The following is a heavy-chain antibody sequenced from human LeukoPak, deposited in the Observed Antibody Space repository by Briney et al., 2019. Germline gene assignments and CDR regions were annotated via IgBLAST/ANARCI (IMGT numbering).Heavy chain of an antibody. CDR2: IYHSGTT. CDR3: ASQSEGMDV. CDR1: GGSIRSFY. Sequence: SETLSLTCTVSGGSIRSFYRNWIRQRPGKGLEWIGYIYHSGTTSYNPSLKSRVTISVDTSKNQFSLRLTSVTAADTAVYYCASQSEGMDVWGQGTTVIVSS. J-gene: IGHJ6*02. V-gene: IGHV4-59*08.